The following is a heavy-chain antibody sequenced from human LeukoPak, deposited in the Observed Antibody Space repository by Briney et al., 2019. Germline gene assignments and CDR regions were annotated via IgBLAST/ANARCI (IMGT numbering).Heavy chain of an antibody. CDR1: GFTFSDAW. Sequence: GGSLRLSCAASGFTFSDAWMTWVRQAPGKGLEWVGRIKRKTDGETTDYAAPVKGRFTISRDDSKNTLYVQMNSLRAEDTAVYYCAKDQRWELYYFDYWGQGTLVTVSS. D-gene: IGHD1-26*01. J-gene: IGHJ4*02. CDR2: IKRKTDGETT. CDR3: AKDQRWELYYFDY. V-gene: IGHV3-15*01.